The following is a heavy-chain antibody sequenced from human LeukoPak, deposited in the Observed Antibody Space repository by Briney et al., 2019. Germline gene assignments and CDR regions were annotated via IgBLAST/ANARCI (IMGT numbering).Heavy chain of an antibody. CDR2: IYSGGST. Sequence: PGGSLRLSCAASGFTVSSNYMSWVRQAPGKGLEWVSVIYSGGSTYYADSVKGRFTISRDNSKNTLYLQMNSLRAEDTAVYYCARFSYYDSSGYYYGYYFDYWGQGTLVTVSS. D-gene: IGHD3-22*01. V-gene: IGHV3-53*01. CDR1: GFTVSSNY. CDR3: ARFSYYDSSGYYYGYYFDY. J-gene: IGHJ4*02.